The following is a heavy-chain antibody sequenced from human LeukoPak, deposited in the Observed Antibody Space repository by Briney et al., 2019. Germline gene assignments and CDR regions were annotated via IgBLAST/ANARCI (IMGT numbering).Heavy chain of an antibody. V-gene: IGHV4-31*03. CDR3: ARLGLQYYNWFDP. Sequence: SETLSLTCTVSGGSISSGGYYWSWIRQHPGKGLERIGYIYYSGSTYYNPSLKSRVTISVDTSKNQFSLKLSSVTAADTAVYYCARLGLQYYNWFDPWGQGTLVTVSS. D-gene: IGHD4-11*01. J-gene: IGHJ5*02. CDR1: GGSISSGGYY. CDR2: IYYSGST.